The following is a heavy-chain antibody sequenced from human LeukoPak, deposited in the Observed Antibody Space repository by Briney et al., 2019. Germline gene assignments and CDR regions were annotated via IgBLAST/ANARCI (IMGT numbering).Heavy chain of an antibody. CDR2: IDWDNDK. D-gene: IGHD2-2*01. J-gene: IGHJ4*02. Sequence: ESGPALVKPTETLTLTCTSSGFSLSTSGVCVSWIRQPPGKALEWLARIDWDNDKYYSTSLKTRLTISKDTSKNQVVLTMTNMDPVDTATYYCARTTSSTSFNFDYWGQGTLVTVSS. CDR3: ARTTSSTSFNFDY. V-gene: IGHV2-70*11. CDR1: GFSLSTSGVC.